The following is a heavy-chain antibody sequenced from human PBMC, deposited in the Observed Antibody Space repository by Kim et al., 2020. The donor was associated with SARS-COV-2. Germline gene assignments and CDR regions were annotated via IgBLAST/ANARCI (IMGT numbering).Heavy chain of an antibody. J-gene: IGHJ6*03. CDR3: AREAYSSSFFSYYYMDV. D-gene: IGHD6-6*01. V-gene: IGHV3-21*01. Sequence: LKGRVTISRDNAKNSLYLQMNSLRAEDTAVYYCAREAYSSSFFSYYYMDVWGKGTTVTVSS.